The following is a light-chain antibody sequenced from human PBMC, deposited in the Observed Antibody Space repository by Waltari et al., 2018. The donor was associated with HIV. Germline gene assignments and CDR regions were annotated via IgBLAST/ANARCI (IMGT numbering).Light chain of an antibody. Sequence: QSVLTQPPSASGTPGQNVSISCSGGSSNIAQTSVNWYQQLPGTAAKLLVYSNNHRPSGVPERCPGSKSGTSASLAISGLQSEDEADYYGAVWDDSLNGARFGGGIKLTVL. CDR3: AVWDDSLNGAR. J-gene: IGLJ2*01. CDR1: SSNIAQTS. CDR2: SNN. V-gene: IGLV1-44*01.